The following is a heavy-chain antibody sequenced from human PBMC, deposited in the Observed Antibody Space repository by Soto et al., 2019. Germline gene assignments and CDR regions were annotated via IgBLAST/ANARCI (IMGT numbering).Heavy chain of an antibody. CDR2: VSHDGTT. J-gene: IGHJ4*02. CDR3: ARSNPSRPDY. V-gene: IGHV4-34*01. Sequence: PSETLSLTCAVYGESFNDYYWSWIRQPPGKGLEWIGEVSHDGTTNYNPSLKSRVTVSVDTSKNQFSLNMNSVTAADTAVYYCARSNPSRPDYWGQGTLVTVSS. D-gene: IGHD6-6*01. CDR1: GESFNDYY.